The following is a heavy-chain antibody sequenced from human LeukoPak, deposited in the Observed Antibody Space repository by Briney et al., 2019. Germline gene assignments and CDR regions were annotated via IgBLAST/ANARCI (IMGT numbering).Heavy chain of an antibody. Sequence: GRSLRLSCAASGFTFSSYAMHWVRQAPGKGLEWVAVISYDGSNKYYADSVKGRFTISRDNSKNTLYLQMNSLRAEDSAVYYCARDLDYWGQGTLVTVSS. CDR3: ARDLDY. J-gene: IGHJ4*02. CDR1: GFTFSSYA. V-gene: IGHV3-30*01. CDR2: ISYDGSNK.